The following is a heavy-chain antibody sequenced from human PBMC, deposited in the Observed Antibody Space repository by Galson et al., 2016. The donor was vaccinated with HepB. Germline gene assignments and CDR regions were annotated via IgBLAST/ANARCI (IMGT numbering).Heavy chain of an antibody. Sequence: SLRLSCAASGFTFDDHAMHWVRQRPGKGLEWVSGISFNSGNVAYADSVKGRFTISRDNAKNSLYLQMDSLRVEDTALYYCTKDRGRYVGASGEPGHYWGQGTLVTVSS. J-gene: IGHJ4*02. V-gene: IGHV3-9*01. CDR3: TKDRGRYVGASGEPGHY. CDR1: GFTFDDHA. CDR2: ISFNSGNV. D-gene: IGHD3-16*01.